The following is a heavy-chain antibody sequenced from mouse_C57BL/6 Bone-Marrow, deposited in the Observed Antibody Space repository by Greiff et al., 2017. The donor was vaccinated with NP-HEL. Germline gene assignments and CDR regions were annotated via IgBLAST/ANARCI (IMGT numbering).Heavy chain of an antibody. CDR3: ASLQYAMDY. CDR1: GYTFTDYY. J-gene: IGHJ4*01. CDR2: IYPGSGNT. V-gene: IGHV1-76*01. Sequence: QVHVKQSGAELVRPGASVKLSCKASGYTFTDYYINWVKQRPGQGLEWIARIYPGSGNTYYNEKFKGKATLTAEKSSSTAYMQLSSLTSEDSAVYFCASLQYAMDYWGQGTSVTVSS.